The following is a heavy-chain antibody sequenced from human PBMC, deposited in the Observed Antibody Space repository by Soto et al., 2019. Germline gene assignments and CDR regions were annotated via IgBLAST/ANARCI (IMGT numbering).Heavy chain of an antibody. CDR3: ARDQLDVGVVVVPAATQSDAFDS. D-gene: IGHD2-2*01. J-gene: IGHJ3*02. CDR1: GYTFTSYG. Sequence: GASVKVSCKASGYTFTSYGISWVRQAPGQGLEWMGWISAYNGNTNYAQKLQGRVTMTTDTSTSTAYMELRSLRSDDTAVYYCARDQLDVGVVVVPAATQSDAFDSWGQGTRVTVSS. V-gene: IGHV1-18*01. CDR2: ISAYNGNT.